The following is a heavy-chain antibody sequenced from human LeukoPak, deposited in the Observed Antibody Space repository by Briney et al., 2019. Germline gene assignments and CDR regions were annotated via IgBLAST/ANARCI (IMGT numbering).Heavy chain of an antibody. Sequence: GGSLRLSCAASGFTVSSNYMSWVRQAPGKGLEWVSAISGSGGSTYYADSVKGRFTISRDNSKNTLYLQMNSLRAEDTAVYYCAKDSAVVATAIYDYWGQGTLVTVSS. D-gene: IGHD2-21*02. V-gene: IGHV3-23*01. CDR1: GFTVSSNY. CDR2: ISGSGGST. J-gene: IGHJ4*02. CDR3: AKDSAVVATAIYDY.